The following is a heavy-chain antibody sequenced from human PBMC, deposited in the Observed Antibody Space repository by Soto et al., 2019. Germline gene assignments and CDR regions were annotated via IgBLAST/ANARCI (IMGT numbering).Heavy chain of an antibody. CDR1: GGSISSYY. J-gene: IGHJ6*03. Sequence: SDTLSLTCTVSGGSISSYYWSWIRQPPGKGLEWIGYIYHSGSTNYNPSLKSRVTISVDTSKNQFALQLSSVTAADTAVYYCARDRLYRDYYYSYMEVWGKGTTVTV. CDR2: IYHSGST. V-gene: IGHV4-59*01. CDR3: ARDRLYRDYYYSYMEV. D-gene: IGHD2-15*01.